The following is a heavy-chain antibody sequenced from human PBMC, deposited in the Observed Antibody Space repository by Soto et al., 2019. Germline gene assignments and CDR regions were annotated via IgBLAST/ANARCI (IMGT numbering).Heavy chain of an antibody. CDR3: ARDLFGLGAITLDFDY. V-gene: IGHV4-38-2*02. CDR2: IYHSGST. D-gene: IGHD1-20*01. J-gene: IGHJ4*02. Sequence: NPSETLSLTCAVSGYSISSGYYWGWIRQPPGKGLEWIGSIYHSGSTYYNPSLKSRVTISVDTSKNQFSLKLSSVTAADTAVYYCARDLFGLGAITLDFDYWGQGTLVTVSS. CDR1: GYSISSGYY.